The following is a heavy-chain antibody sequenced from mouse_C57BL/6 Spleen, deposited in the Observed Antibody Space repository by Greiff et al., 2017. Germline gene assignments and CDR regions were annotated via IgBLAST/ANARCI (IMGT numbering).Heavy chain of an antibody. CDR2: INPNYGTT. D-gene: IGHD1-1*01. CDR3: ARISLYYGSSYEDY. J-gene: IGHJ2*01. V-gene: IGHV1-39*01. Sequence: EVQLQQSGPELVKPGASVKISCKASGYSFTDYNMNWVKQRNGKSLEWIGVINPNYGTTSYNQKFKGKATVTVDQSSSTAYMQLNSLTSEDSAVYYFARISLYYGSSYEDYWGQGTTLTVSS. CDR1: GYSFTDYN.